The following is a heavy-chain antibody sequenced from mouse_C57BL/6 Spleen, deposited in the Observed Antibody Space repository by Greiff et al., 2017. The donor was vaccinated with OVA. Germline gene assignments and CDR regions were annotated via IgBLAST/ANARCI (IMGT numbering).Heavy chain of an antibody. D-gene: IGHD1-1*01. V-gene: IGHV1-15*01. Sequence: VKLQQSGAELVRPGASVTLSCKASGYTFTDYEMHWVKQTPVHGLEWIGYIDPETGGTAYNQKFKGKAILTSDKSSSTAYMELRSLTSEDSAVYYCTRPNYYYGSSLYAMDYWGQGTSVTVSS. J-gene: IGHJ4*01. CDR1: GYTFTDYE. CDR2: IDPETGGT. CDR3: TRPNYYYGSSLYAMDY.